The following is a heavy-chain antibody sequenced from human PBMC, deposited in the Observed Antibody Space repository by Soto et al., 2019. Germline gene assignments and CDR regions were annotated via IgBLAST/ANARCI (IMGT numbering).Heavy chain of an antibody. Sequence: GGSLRLSCAASGFTFSSYAMSWVRQAPWKGLEWVSVISGSGGSTYYADSVKGRFTISRDNSKNTLYVQMNSLRVEDTAVYYCAKDRSIGSSGGLHDYWGQGTLVIVSA. CDR1: GFTFSSYA. CDR3: AKDRSIGSSGGLHDY. V-gene: IGHV3-23*01. D-gene: IGHD6-19*01. CDR2: ISGSGGST. J-gene: IGHJ4*02.